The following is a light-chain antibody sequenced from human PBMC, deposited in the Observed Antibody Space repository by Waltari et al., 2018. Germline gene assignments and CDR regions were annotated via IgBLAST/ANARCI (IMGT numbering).Light chain of an antibody. CDR2: MAS. Sequence: DIQMTQSPSTLSASVGDRVTISCRASQNVGLWLAWYQQNPGKAPKLMIYMASSLESGVPSRFSGSGSGTEFTLTISSLQPDDFATYYCQQYSSFSTFGQGSKVDF. CDR1: QNVGLW. CDR3: QQYSSFST. J-gene: IGKJ3*01. V-gene: IGKV1-5*03.